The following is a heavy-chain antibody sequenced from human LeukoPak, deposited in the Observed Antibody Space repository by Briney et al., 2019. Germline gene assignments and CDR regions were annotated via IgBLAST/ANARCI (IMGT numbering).Heavy chain of an antibody. CDR3: AKDDPGGYYYFDY. Sequence: PGGPLRLSCAASGFTFSSYGMHWVRQAPGKGLEWVAFIRYDGSNKYYADSVKGRFTISRDNSKNTLYLQMNSLRAEDTAVYYCAKDDPGGYYYFDYWGQGTLVTVSS. V-gene: IGHV3-30*02. J-gene: IGHJ4*02. CDR1: GFTFSSYG. D-gene: IGHD3-22*01. CDR2: IRYDGSNK.